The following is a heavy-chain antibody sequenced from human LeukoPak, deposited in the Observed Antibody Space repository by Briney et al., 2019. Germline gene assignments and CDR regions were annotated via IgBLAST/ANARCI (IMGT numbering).Heavy chain of an antibody. D-gene: IGHD6-6*01. J-gene: IGHJ4*02. CDR2: IHTGGTT. Sequence: GGPLRLSCAASRFTFDDYGMSWVRQAPGKGLEWVSVIHTGGTTYYSDSVKGRFTISRDNSKNTLYLQMNGLRTEDTAVYYCARGTPSYSSSQNYFDYWGQGTLVTVSS. V-gene: IGHV3-66*02. CDR1: RFTFDDYG. CDR3: ARGTPSYSSSQNYFDY.